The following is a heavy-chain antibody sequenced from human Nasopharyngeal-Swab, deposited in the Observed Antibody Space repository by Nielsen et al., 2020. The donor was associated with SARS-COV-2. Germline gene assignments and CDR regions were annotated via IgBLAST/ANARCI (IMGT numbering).Heavy chain of an antibody. CDR2: IWHDGSNK. CDR3: ARSDLPAATIVSEFDP. V-gene: IGHV3-33*01. Sequence: GESLKISCAASGFTFSSYGMHWVRQAPGKGLEWVAVIWHDGSNKYYADSVKGRFTISRDNSKNTLYLQMNSLRAEDTAVYYCARSDLPAATIVSEFDPWGQGTLVTVSS. CDR1: GFTFSSYG. D-gene: IGHD2-2*01. J-gene: IGHJ5*02.